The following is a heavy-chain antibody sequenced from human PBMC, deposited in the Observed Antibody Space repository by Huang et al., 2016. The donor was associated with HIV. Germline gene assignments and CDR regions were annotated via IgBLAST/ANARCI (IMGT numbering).Heavy chain of an antibody. CDR2: CAPEHGET. J-gene: IGHJ3*02. V-gene: IGHV1-24*01. CDR1: GYNLTELS. Sequence: QVQLVQSGAEVKKPGASVKVSCKVSGYNLTELSIHWMRQAPGKGLEWMGGCAPEHGETIYAQNFQGRVTMTEDTSTDTADMELHSLRPEDTAVYYCAAGYDTYYDIWGQGTMVIASS. D-gene: IGHD2-21*01. CDR3: AAGYDTYYDI.